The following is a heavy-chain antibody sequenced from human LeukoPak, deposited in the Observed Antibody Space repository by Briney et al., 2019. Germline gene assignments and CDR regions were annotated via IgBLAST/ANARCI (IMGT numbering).Heavy chain of an antibody. Sequence: SETLSLTCAVYGGSFSGYYWSWIRQPPGKGLEWIGEINHSGSTNYNPSLKSRVTISVDTSKNQFSLKLSSVTAADTAVYYCARGTVTRYYYYYYMDVGGKGTTVTVSS. J-gene: IGHJ6*03. D-gene: IGHD4-17*01. CDR2: INHSGST. CDR3: ARGTVTRYYYYYYMDV. CDR1: GGSFSGYY. V-gene: IGHV4-34*01.